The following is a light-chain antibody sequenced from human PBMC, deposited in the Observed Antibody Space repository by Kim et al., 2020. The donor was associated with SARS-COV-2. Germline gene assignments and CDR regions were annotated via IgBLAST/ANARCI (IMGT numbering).Light chain of an antibody. CDR1: GGSIAGHD. J-gene: IGLJ2*01. Sequence: GQPETTACTGSGGSIAGHDVQWFQQRPGRAPTAVIYEENQRPSGVPDRFSGSVDSSSNSASLTISGLKTEDEADYYGHSYDNTIQVFGGGTQLTVL. V-gene: IGLV6-57*02. CDR3: HSYDNTIQV. CDR2: EEN.